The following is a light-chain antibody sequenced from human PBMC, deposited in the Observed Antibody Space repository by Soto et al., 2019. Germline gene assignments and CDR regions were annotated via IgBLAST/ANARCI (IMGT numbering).Light chain of an antibody. CDR2: GAS. V-gene: IGKV3-15*01. J-gene: IGKJ2*01. CDR1: QSVSSN. Sequence: EIVMTQSPATLSVSPGERATLSCRASQSVSSNLAWYQQKPGQAPRLLIYGASTRATGIPARFSGSWSGTAFTLTISSLQSEDFAVYYGQQYNNWPPYTFGQGTKLDIK. CDR3: QQYNNWPPYT.